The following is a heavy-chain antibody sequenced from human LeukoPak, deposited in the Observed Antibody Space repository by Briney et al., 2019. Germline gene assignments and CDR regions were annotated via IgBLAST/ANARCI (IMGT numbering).Heavy chain of an antibody. CDR2: ISAYNGNT. CDR3: ARNYDSSGPNAFDI. Sequence: ASVKVSCKASGYTFTSYGISWVRQAPGQGLEWMGWISAYNGNTNYAQKLQGRVTMTTDTSTSTAYMELSRLRSEDTAVYYCARNYDSSGPNAFDIWGQGTMVTVSS. J-gene: IGHJ3*02. D-gene: IGHD3-22*01. CDR1: GYTFTSYG. V-gene: IGHV1-18*01.